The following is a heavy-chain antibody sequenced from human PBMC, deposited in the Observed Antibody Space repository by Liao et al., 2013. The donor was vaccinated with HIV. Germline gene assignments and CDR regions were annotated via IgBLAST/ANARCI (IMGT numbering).Heavy chain of an antibody. J-gene: IGHJ5*02. CDR2: IYYSGST. D-gene: IGHD3-3*01. Sequence: QVQLQQWGAGLLKPSETLSLTCTVSGGSISSSSYYWGWIRQPPGKGLEWIGGIYYSGSTYYNPSLKSRVTISVDTSKNQFSLKLSSVTAADTAVYYCARLVRFQNWFDPWGQGTLVTVSS. V-gene: IGHV4-39*07. CDR3: ARLVRFQNWFDP. CDR1: GGSISSSSYY.